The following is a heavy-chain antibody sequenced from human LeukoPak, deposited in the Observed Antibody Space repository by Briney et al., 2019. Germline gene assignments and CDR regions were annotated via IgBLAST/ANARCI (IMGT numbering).Heavy chain of an antibody. CDR3: ARACSSTSCLRY. CDR2: INPNSGGT. J-gene: IGHJ4*02. V-gene: IGHV1-2*02. D-gene: IGHD2-2*01. CDR1: GYTFTGYY. Sequence: GASVKVSCTASGYTFTGYYMHWVRQAPGQGLEWMGWINPNSGGTNYAQKFQGRVTMTRDTSISTAYMELSRLRSDDTAVYYCARACSSTSCLRYWGQGTLVTVSS.